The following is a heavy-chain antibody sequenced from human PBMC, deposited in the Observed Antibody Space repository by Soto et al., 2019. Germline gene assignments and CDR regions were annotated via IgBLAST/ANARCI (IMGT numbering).Heavy chain of an antibody. Sequence: SETLSLTCTVSGGSISRYCWRWIRQPSGKGLEWIGRIYPSGSTNYSPSLKSRVTMSVDTSKNQLSLKLSSVTAADTAVYYCARGEIGNGYGMDVWGQGTTVTVSS. J-gene: IGHJ6*02. V-gene: IGHV4-4*07. CDR1: GGSISRYC. D-gene: IGHD2-8*01. CDR2: IYPSGST. CDR3: ARGEIGNGYGMDV.